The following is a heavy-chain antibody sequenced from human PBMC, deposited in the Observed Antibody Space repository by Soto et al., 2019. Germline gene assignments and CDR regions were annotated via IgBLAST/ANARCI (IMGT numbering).Heavy chain of an antibody. Sequence: SETLSLTCTVSGGSISSTNWWSWVRQPPGKGLEWIGELYYSGSTYYNPSLKSRVTISVDTSKNQFSLKLSSVTAADTAVYYCARRLYYDSSGFEGGGMDVWGQGTTVTVS. V-gene: IGHV4-4*02. CDR1: GGSISSTNW. CDR3: ARRLYYDSSGFEGGGMDV. J-gene: IGHJ6*02. CDR2: LYYSGST. D-gene: IGHD3-22*01.